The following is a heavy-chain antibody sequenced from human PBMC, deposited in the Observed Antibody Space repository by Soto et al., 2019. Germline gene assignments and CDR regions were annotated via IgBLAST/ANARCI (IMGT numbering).Heavy chain of an antibody. J-gene: IGHJ1*01. V-gene: IGHV4-31*03. D-gene: IGHD3-22*01. CDR2: IYYSGST. Sequence: QVQLQESGPGLVKPSQTLSLTCTVSGGSISSGAYYWSWIRQHPGKGLEWIGYIYYSGSTYYNPSHKSRVTITVDTSKNQSSLKLSSGPAAETAVYYCAIYDSSGSRGFQHWGQGTLVTVSS. CDR3: AIYDSSGSRGFQH. CDR1: GGSISSGAYY.